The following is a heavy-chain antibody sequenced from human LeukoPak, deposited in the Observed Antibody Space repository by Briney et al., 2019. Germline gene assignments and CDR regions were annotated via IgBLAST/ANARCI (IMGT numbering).Heavy chain of an antibody. D-gene: IGHD3-3*01. J-gene: IGHJ5*02. CDR3: VRDGGEWLPDL. CDR2: KAYSGGT. Sequence: SETLSLTCTVSGGYMGTYSWCWIRQPPGKGLEWIGFKAYSGGTNYNPSLKSRVTISVDTSKGQISLNLKSVTAADTAVYYCVRDGGEWLPDLWGQGTLVTVSS. CDR1: GGYMGTYS. V-gene: IGHV4-59*01.